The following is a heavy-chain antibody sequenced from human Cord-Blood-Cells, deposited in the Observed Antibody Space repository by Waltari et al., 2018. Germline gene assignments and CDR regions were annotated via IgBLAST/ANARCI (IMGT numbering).Heavy chain of an antibody. CDR2: IKQDGSEK. J-gene: IGHJ4*02. D-gene: IGHD3-22*01. CDR1: GFTFSSYW. Sequence: EVQLVESGGGLVQPGGSLRLSCAASGFTFSSYWMSWVRQAPGKGLGWVANIKQDGSEKYDGDSGKGRFTIPRDNAKNSLYLQMNSLRAEDTAVYYCARGYYDSSGYYYYWGQGTLVTVSS. V-gene: IGHV3-7*01. CDR3: ARGYYDSSGYYYY.